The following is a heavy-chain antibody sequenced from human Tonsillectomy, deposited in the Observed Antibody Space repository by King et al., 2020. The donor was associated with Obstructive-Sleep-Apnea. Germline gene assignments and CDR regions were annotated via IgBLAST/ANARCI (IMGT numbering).Heavy chain of an antibody. CDR2: ISSNGGST. Sequence: VQLVESGGGLVQPGGSLRLSCAASGFTFSSYAMHWVRQAPGKGLEYVSAISSNGGSTYYANSVKGRFTISRDNSKNTLYLQMGSLRAEDMAVYYCARGILAYCGGDCYSGLSYWGQGTLVTVSS. J-gene: IGHJ4*02. CDR1: GFTFSSYA. D-gene: IGHD2-21*02. V-gene: IGHV3-64*01. CDR3: ARGILAYCGGDCYSGLSY.